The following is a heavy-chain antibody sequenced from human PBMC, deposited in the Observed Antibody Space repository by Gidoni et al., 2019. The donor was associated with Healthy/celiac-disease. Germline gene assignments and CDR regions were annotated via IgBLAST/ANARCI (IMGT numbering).Heavy chain of an antibody. J-gene: IGHJ4*02. CDR3: ARDQGRRGYSYVI. CDR2: ISPSGGST. CDR1: GYTFTSYY. V-gene: IGHV1-46*01. Sequence: QVQLVQSGAEVKKPGASVKVSSKASGYTFTSYYMHWVRQAPGQVLEWMGIISPSGGSTSYAQKFQGRVTMTRDTSTSTVYMELSSLRSEDTAVYYCARDQGRRGYSYVIWGQGTLVTVSS. D-gene: IGHD5-18*01.